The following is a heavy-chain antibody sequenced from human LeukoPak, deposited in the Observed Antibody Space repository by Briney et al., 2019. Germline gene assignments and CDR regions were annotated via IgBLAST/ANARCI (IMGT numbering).Heavy chain of an antibody. Sequence: QPGGSLRLSCAASGFTFSSYAMSWVRQAPGKGLEWVSGVSGSGGSTYYADSVKGRFTISRDNAKNSLYLQMNSLRAEDTAVYYCARAWSSRDYVGNFDYWGQGTLVTVSS. CDR2: VSGSGGST. V-gene: IGHV3-23*01. CDR3: ARAWSSRDYVGNFDY. D-gene: IGHD4-17*01. J-gene: IGHJ4*02. CDR1: GFTFSSYA.